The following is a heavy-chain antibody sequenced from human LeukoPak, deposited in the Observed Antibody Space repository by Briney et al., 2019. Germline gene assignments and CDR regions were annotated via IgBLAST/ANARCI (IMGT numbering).Heavy chain of an antibody. Sequence: PSETLSLTCTVSGGSISGTTYYWGWIRQPPGKGLDWIGGMSYSGSTHYNPSLKSRVAISVDTSKNQLSLNLNSVTAADTAVYYCARIRATGLPDYWGQGTLLTVSS. J-gene: IGHJ4*02. CDR2: MSYSGST. D-gene: IGHD1-1*01. CDR3: ARIRATGLPDY. CDR1: GGSISGTTYY. V-gene: IGHV4-39*01.